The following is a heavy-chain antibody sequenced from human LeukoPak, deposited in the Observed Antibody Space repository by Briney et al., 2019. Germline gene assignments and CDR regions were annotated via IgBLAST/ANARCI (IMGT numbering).Heavy chain of an antibody. CDR3: AREDISSSWYDYYYYYMDD. V-gene: IGHV4-61*02. CDR1: GGSISSGSYY. CDR2: IYTSGCT. J-gene: IGHJ6*03. D-gene: IGHD6-13*01. Sequence: SETLSLTCTVSGGSISSGSYYWSWIRQPAGKGLEWIGRIYTSGCTNYNPSLKSRVTISVDTSKNQFSLELSSVTAADTAVYYCAREDISSSWYDYYYYYMDDWGKGTTVTVSS.